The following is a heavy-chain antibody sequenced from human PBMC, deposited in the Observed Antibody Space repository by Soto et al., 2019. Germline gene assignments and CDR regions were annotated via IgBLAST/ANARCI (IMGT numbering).Heavy chain of an antibody. CDR2: LYSDGST. J-gene: IGHJ4*02. V-gene: IGHV3-53*01. D-gene: IGHD3-9*01. CDR3: ARMGTDYSYWFDY. CDR1: GFTVSSNY. Sequence: EVQLVESGGGLIQPGGSLRLSCAASGFTVSSNYMSWVRQAPGKGLEWVSVLYSDGSTYYADSVTGRFTISRDNSKNTMYFQMNSLRAEDTAVYYCARMGTDYSYWFDYWGQGTLVTVSS.